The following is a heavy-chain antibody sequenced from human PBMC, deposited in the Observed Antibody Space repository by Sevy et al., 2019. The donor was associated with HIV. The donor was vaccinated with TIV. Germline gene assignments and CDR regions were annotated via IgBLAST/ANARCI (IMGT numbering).Heavy chain of an antibody. CDR3: AKLDYDILTGNPDY. CDR2: ISFDGSKK. CDR1: GFTFSRYG. J-gene: IGHJ4*02. Sequence: GGSLRLSCAASGFTFSRYGMHWVRQAPGKGLEWVAVISFDGSKKYYGDSVKGRFTIFRDNSKNTLYLAMSSLSPEDTAVYYCAKLDYDILTGNPDYWGQGTLVTVSS. D-gene: IGHD3-9*01. V-gene: IGHV3-30*18.